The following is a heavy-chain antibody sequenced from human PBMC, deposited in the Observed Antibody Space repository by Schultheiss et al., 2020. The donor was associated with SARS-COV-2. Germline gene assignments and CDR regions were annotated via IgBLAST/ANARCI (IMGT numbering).Heavy chain of an antibody. CDR1: GYTFTSYA. CDR2: SNAGNGNT. CDR3: ARDAGVGSAAAGRVAVY. D-gene: IGHD6-13*01. V-gene: IGHV1-3*02. Sequence: ASVKVSCKASGYTFTSYAMHWVRQAPGQRLEWMGWSNAGNGNTKYSQEFQGRVTITRDTSASTAYMELSSLRSEDMAVYYCARDAGVGSAAAGRVAVYWGQGTLVTVSS. J-gene: IGHJ4*02.